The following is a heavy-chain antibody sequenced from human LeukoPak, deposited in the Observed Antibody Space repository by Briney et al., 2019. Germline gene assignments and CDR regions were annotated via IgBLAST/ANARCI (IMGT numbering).Heavy chain of an antibody. CDR2: IYYSGST. D-gene: IGHD4-17*01. V-gene: IGHV4-59*01. Sequence: PSETLSLTCTVSGGSISSYYWSWIRQPPGKGLEWIGYIYYSGSTNYNPSLKSRVTISVDTSKNQFSLKLSSVTAADTAVYYCARRGYDYGDPGLFDPWGQGTLVTVSS. CDR1: GGSISSYY. J-gene: IGHJ5*02. CDR3: ARRGYDYGDPGLFDP.